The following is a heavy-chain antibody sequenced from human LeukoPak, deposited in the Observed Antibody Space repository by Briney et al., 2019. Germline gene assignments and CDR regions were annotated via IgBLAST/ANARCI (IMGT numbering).Heavy chain of an antibody. CDR1: RGTFSSYA. J-gene: IGHJ6*02. D-gene: IGHD3-22*01. V-gene: IGHV1-69*04. CDR2: IIPILGIA. CDR3: ASVGIVVVITGYYGMDV. Sequence: SVKVSCKASRGTFSSYAISWVRQAPGQGLEWMGRIIPILGIANYAQKFQGRVTITADKSTSTAYMELSSLRSEDTAVYYCASVGIVVVITGYYGMDVWGQGTTVTVSS.